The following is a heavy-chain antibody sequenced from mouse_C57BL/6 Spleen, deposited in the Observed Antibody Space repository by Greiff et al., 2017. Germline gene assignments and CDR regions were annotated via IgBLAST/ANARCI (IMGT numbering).Heavy chain of an antibody. D-gene: IGHD2-4*01. J-gene: IGHJ3*01. CDR3: ARSDYDYDPFAY. CDR2: IYPGSGST. V-gene: IGHV1-55*01. Sequence: VQLQQPGAELVKPGASVKMSCKASGYTFTSYWITWVKQRPGQGLEWIGDIYPGSGSTNYNEKFKSKATLTVDTSSSTAYMQLSSLTSEDSAVYYCARSDYDYDPFAYWGQGTLVTVSA. CDR1: GYTFTSYW.